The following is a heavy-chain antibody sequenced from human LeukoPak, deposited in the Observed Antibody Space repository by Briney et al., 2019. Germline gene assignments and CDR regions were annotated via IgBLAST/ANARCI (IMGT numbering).Heavy chain of an antibody. CDR1: GYTFTTYD. J-gene: IGHJ3*01. CDR2: MNPNSGNT. D-gene: IGHD3-22*01. V-gene: IGHV1-8*03. Sequence: PGASVKVSCKASGYTFTTYDINWVRQATGQGLEGMGWMNPNSGNTGYAQKFQGRVTITRNTSISTAYMELSSLRSEDTAVYYCARDWDHYYDSSGTTFDVWGQGTMVTVSS. CDR3: ARDWDHYYDSSGTTFDV.